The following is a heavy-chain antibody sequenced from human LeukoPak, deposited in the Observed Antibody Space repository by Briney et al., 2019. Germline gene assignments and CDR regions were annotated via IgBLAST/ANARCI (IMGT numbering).Heavy chain of an antibody. V-gene: IGHV3-21*01. CDR1: GFTFSNAW. CDR2: ISSSSSYI. Sequence: GGSLRLPCAASGFTFSNAWMNWVRQAPGKGLEWVSSISSSSSYIYYADSVKGRFTISRDNAKNSLYLQMNSLRAEDTAVYYCARGRVSTSSMGYYYYYMDVWGKGTTVTVSS. CDR3: ARGRVSTSSMGYYYYYMDV. J-gene: IGHJ6*03. D-gene: IGHD6-13*01.